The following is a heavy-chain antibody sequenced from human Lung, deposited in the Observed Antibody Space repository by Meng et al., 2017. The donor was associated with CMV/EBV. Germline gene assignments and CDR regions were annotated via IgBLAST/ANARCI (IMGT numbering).Heavy chain of an antibody. Sequence: GGSXRLSCAASGFTFRSHAIHWVRQAPGKGLEWVAFISYDGSNKYYPDSVKGRFTISRDNSKYTLYLQMNSLRPEDTAIYYCARGGMDHEYHFDYWGQGTXVTVSS. CDR1: GFTFRSHA. D-gene: IGHD2-2*01. V-gene: IGHV3-30-3*01. J-gene: IGHJ4*02. CDR2: ISYDGSNK. CDR3: ARGGMDHEYHFDY.